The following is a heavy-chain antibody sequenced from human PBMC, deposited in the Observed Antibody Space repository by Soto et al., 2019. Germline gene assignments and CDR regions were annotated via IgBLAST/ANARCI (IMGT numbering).Heavy chain of an antibody. CDR3: ARVGLGTAMGEEDGMDV. J-gene: IGHJ6*02. Sequence: SETLSLTCAVYGGSFSGYYWSWIRQPPGKGLEWIGEINHSGSTNYNPSLKSRVTISVDTSKNQFSLKLSSVTAADTAVYYCARVGLGTAMGEEDGMDVWGQGTTVTVS. D-gene: IGHD5-18*01. CDR1: GGSFSGYY. CDR2: INHSGST. V-gene: IGHV4-34*01.